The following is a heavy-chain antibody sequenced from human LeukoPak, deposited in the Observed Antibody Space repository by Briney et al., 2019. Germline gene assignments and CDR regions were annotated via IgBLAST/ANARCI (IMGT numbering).Heavy chain of an antibody. V-gene: IGHV3-23*01. J-gene: IGHJ5*02. D-gene: IGHD2-15*01. CDR3: AKDPSGYCSGGSCYSGWFDP. CDR1: GFTFSSYA. Sequence: GGSLRLSCAASGFTFSSYAMSWVRQAPGKGLEWVSAISGSGGSTYYAGSVKGRFTISRDNSKNTLYLQMNSLRAEDTAVYYCAKDPSGYCSGGSCYSGWFDPWGQGTLVTVSS. CDR2: ISGSGGST.